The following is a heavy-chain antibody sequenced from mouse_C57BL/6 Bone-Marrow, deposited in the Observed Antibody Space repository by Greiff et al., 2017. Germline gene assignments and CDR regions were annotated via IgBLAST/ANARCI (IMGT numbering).Heavy chain of an antibody. CDR3: ARSRDGYCYAMDY. D-gene: IGHD2-3*01. CDR1: GFTFTDYY. CDR2: IRNKANGYTT. V-gene: IGHV7-3*01. J-gene: IGHJ4*01. Sequence: EVQVVQSGGGLVQPGGSLSLSCAASGFTFTDYYMSWVRQPPGKALEWLGFIRNKANGYTTEYSVSVKGRFTIARDNCQSNLYLHMQALRAEASATYYCARSRDGYCYAMDYWGQGTSVTVSS.